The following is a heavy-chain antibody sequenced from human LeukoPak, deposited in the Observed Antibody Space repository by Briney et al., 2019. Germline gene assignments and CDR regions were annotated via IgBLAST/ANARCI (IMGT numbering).Heavy chain of an antibody. J-gene: IGHJ4*02. V-gene: IGHV4-59*01. CDR2: IHYSGTT. CDR1: GGSISSY. D-gene: IGHD2-15*01. Sequence: SETLSLTCTVSGGSISSYWSWIRQPPGKALEWIGFIHYSGTTNYNPSLKSRVTISIDTSKNQFSLRLTSVTAADTAVYFCARQYCSGVNCYPFFDSWGQGPLVTVSS. CDR3: ARQYCSGVNCYPFFDS.